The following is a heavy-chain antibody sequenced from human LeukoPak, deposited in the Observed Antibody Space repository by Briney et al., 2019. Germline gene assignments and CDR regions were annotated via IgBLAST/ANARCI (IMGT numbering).Heavy chain of an antibody. V-gene: IGHV3-23*01. CDR1: GFTFSSYA. CDR3: AKDKTGSTAYYFDY. J-gene: IGHJ4*02. Sequence: GGSLRLSCEASGFTFSSYAMAWVRQAPGKGLEWVSAIGGSGRGDDTYYTDSVKGQVTISRDNSRNTIYLQMSSLRAEYTAVYYCAKDKTGSTAYYFDYWGQGTLVTVSS. D-gene: IGHD3-9*01. CDR2: IGGSGRGDDT.